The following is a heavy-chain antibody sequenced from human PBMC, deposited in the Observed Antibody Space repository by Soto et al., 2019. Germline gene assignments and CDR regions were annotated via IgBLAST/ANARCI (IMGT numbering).Heavy chain of an antibody. Sequence: GASVKVSCKASGYAFTGYYMHWVRQAPGQGLEWMGWINPNSGGTNYAKKFQGWVTMTRDTSISTAYMELSRLRSDDTAVYYFARERVEYSSSGYYYYYGMEVWGQGTTVTVSS. D-gene: IGHD6-6*01. V-gene: IGHV1-2*04. CDR3: ARERVEYSSSGYYYYYGMEV. CDR2: INPNSGGT. J-gene: IGHJ6*02. CDR1: GYAFTGYY.